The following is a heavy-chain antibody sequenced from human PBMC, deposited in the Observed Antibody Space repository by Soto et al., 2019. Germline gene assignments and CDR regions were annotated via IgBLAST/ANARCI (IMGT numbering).Heavy chain of an antibody. D-gene: IGHD1-1*01. CDR1: GLTFSSYA. CDR2: ISYDGSNK. J-gene: IGHJ6*02. V-gene: IGHV3-30-3*01. Sequence: PGGSLRLSCAASGLTFSSYAMHWVRQAPGKGLEWVAVISYDGSNKYYADSVKGRFTISRDNSKNTLYLQMNSLRAEDTAVYYCAREDDRGHGMDVWGQGTTVTVSS. CDR3: AREDDRGHGMDV.